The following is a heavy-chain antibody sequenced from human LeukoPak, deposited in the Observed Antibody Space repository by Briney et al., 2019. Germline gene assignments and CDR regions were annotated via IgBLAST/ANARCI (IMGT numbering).Heavy chain of an antibody. D-gene: IGHD3-10*01. V-gene: IGHV3-23*01. Sequence: GGSLRLSCAASGFTFSSYGMNWVRQAPGKGLEWVSVISGSGGSTYYVDSVQGRFTISRDNSKKTLFLQMDSLRAEDTAVYYCAKGGFGRPFDYWGQGTLVTVSS. CDR2: ISGSGGST. CDR1: GFTFSSYG. CDR3: AKGGFGRPFDY. J-gene: IGHJ4*02.